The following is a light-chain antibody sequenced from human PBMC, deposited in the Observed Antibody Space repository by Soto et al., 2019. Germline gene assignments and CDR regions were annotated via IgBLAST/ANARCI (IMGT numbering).Light chain of an antibody. CDR3: CSYAGDLAL. CDR2: DVS. CDR1: SSDVGGYDF. J-gene: IGLJ2*01. V-gene: IGLV2-11*01. Sequence: QSALTPPRSVSGSPGQSVTISCTGTSSDVGGYDFVSWYQQHPGKAPKLMIPDVSKRPSGVPDRFSGSKSGNTASLTISGLQAEDEADYYCCSYAGDLALFGGGTKVTVL.